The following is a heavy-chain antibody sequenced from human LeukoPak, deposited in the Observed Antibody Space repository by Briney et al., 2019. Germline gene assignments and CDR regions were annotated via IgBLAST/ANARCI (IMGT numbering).Heavy chain of an antibody. CDR3: ASPGGPVATIEYYFDY. Sequence: SETLSLTCTVSGGSISSSSYYWGWIRQPPGKGLEWIGSIYYSGSTYYNPSLKSRVTISVDTSKNQFSLKLSSVTAADTAVYYCASPGGPVATIEYYFDYWGQGTLVTVSS. V-gene: IGHV4-39*01. J-gene: IGHJ4*02. CDR1: GGSISSSSYY. CDR2: IYYSGST. D-gene: IGHD5-24*01.